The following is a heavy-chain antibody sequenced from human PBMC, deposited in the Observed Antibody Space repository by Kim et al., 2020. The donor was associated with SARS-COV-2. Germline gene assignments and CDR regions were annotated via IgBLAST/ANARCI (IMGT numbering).Heavy chain of an antibody. D-gene: IGHD3-9*01. Sequence: SETLSLTCTVSGGSISSYYWSWIRQPPGKGLEWIGYIYYSGSTNYNPSLKSRVTISVDTSKNQFSLKLSSVTAADTAVYYCARDSLTGHLDYWGQGTLVTVSS. CDR3: ARDSLTGHLDY. J-gene: IGHJ4*02. CDR2: IYYSGST. CDR1: GGSISSYY. V-gene: IGHV4-59*01.